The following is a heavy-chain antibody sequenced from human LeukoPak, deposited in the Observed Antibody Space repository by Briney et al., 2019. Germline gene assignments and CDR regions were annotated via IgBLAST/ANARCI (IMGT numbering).Heavy chain of an antibody. CDR1: GGSFSGYY. D-gene: IGHD5-12*01. CDR3: ARGGYSGLDYSI. V-gene: IGHV4-34*01. J-gene: IGHJ4*02. CDR2: INHSGST. Sequence: SETLSLTCAVYGGSFSGYYWSWIRQPPGKGLEWIGEINHSGSTNYNPSLKSRVTISVDTSKNQFSLKLSSVTAADTAVYYCARGGYSGLDYSIWGQGTLVTVSS.